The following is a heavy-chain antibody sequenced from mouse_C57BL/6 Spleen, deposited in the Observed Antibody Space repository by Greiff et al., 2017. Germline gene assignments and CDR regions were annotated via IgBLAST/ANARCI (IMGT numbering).Heavy chain of an antibody. D-gene: IGHD2-4*01. CDR1: GFNIKDDY. J-gene: IGHJ2*01. V-gene: IGHV14-4*01. CDR3: TVYDYDEGY. CDR2: IDPENGDT. Sequence: VQLQQSGAELVRPGASVKLSCTASGFNIKDDYMHWVKQRPEQGLEWIGWIDPENGDTEYASKFQGTATIPADTSSNTAYLQLSSLTSEDTAVYYCTVYDYDEGYWGQGTTLTVSS.